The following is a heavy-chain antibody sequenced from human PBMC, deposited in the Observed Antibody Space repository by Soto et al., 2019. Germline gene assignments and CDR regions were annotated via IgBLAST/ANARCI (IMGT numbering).Heavy chain of an antibody. J-gene: IGHJ4*02. V-gene: IGHV3-48*02. CDR1: GFTFSSYS. CDR3: ARETYCGGDCYLFDY. CDR2: ISSSSSTI. Sequence: GGSLRLSCAASGFTFSSYSMNWVRQAPGKGLEWVSYISSSSSTIYYADSVKGRFTISRDNAKNSLYLQMNSLRDEDTAVYYCARETYCGGDCYLFDYWGQGTLVTVSS. D-gene: IGHD2-21*02.